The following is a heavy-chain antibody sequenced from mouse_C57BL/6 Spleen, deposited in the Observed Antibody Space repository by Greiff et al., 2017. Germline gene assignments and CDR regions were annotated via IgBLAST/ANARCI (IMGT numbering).Heavy chain of an antibody. Sequence: EVKLQESGGGLVQPGGSLSLSCAASGFTFTDYYMSWVRQPPGKALEWLGFIRNKANGYTTEYSASVKGRFTISRDNSQSILYLQMNALRAEDSATYYCARSSTGTWFDYWGQGTTLTVSS. J-gene: IGHJ2*01. V-gene: IGHV7-3*01. CDR2: IRNKANGYTT. CDR1: GFTFTDYY. CDR3: ARSSTGTWFDY. D-gene: IGHD4-1*02.